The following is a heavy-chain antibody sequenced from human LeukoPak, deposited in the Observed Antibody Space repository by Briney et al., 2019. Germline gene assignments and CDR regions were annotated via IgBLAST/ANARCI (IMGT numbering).Heavy chain of an antibody. CDR2: ISWNSGSI. D-gene: IGHD3-22*01. CDR1: GFTFDDYA. V-gene: IGHV3-9*01. Sequence: PGGSLRLSCAASGFTFDDYAMHWVRQAPGKGLEWVSGISWNSGSIGYADSVKGRFTISRDNAKNSLYLQMKSLRAEDTALYYCARIYDSSGHRGRYFDYWGQGNLVTVSS. CDR3: ARIYDSSGHRGRYFDY. J-gene: IGHJ4*02.